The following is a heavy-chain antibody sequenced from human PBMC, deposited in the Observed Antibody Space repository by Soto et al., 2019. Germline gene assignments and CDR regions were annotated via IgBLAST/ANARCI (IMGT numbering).Heavy chain of an antibody. CDR3: ASLFRRVPTNYDAFDI. CDR1: GFTFSSYA. Sequence: GGSLRLSCAASGFTFSSYAMHWVRQAPGKGLEYVSAISSNGGSTYYANSVKGRFTISRDNSKNTLYLQMGSLRAEDMAVYYCASLFRRVPTNYDAFDIWGQGTMVTVSS. CDR2: ISSNGGST. D-gene: IGHD1-1*01. J-gene: IGHJ3*02. V-gene: IGHV3-64*01.